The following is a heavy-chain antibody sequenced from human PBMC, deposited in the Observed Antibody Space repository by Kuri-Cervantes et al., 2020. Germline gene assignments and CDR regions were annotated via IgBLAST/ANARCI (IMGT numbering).Heavy chain of an antibody. J-gene: IGHJ4*02. D-gene: IGHD3-22*01. CDR1: GFTFSSYA. Sequence: GGSLRLSCAASGFTFSSYAMSWVRQAPGKGLEWVSSISSSSSYIYYADSVKGRFTISRDNAKNSLYLQMNSLRAEDTAVYYCARETKNYYDSSGYYFHWGQGTLVTVSS. CDR2: ISSSSSYI. CDR3: ARETKNYYDSSGYYFH. V-gene: IGHV3-21*01.